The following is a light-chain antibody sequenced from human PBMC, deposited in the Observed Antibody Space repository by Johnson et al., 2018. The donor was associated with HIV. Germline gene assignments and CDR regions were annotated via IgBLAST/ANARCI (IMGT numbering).Light chain of an antibody. CDR2: EHI. Sequence: SVLTQPPSVSAAPGQKVTISCSGSSSNIGNNYVSWYQQLPGTAPKLLIYEHIKRPSGITDRFSASKSGTSATLGITGLQTGDEADYYCGTWDSSLIVYVFGTVTKVTVL. CDR3: GTWDSSLIVYV. J-gene: IGLJ1*01. V-gene: IGLV1-51*02. CDR1: SSNIGNNY.